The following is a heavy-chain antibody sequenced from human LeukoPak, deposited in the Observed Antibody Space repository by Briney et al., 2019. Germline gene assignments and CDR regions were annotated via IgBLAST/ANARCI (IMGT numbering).Heavy chain of an antibody. V-gene: IGHV5-51*01. CDR3: ARASRDGYNQNFDH. CDR2: IYPGGSET. J-gene: IGHJ4*02. D-gene: IGHD5-24*01. CDR1: GYSFTSYW. Sequence: KSGESLKISCKGSGYSFTSYWIGWVRQRPGKGLEWMGIIYPGGSETRYDPSFQGQVTISADRSTSTAYLQWSSLRASDTAMYYCARASRDGYNQNFDHWGQGTLVTVSS.